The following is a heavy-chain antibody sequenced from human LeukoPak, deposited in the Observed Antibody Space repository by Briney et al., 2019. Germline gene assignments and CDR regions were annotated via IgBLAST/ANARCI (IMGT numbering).Heavy chain of an antibody. V-gene: IGHV4-30-4*01. CDR3: ARTPRVLRFLEWFYYFDY. Sequence: SQTLSLTCTVSGGSISSGDYYWSWIRQPPGKGLEWIGYIYYSGSTYYNPSLKSRVTISVDTSKNQFSLKLSSVTAADTAVYYCARTPRVLRFLEWFYYFDYWGQGTLVTVSS. CDR2: IYYSGST. J-gene: IGHJ4*02. D-gene: IGHD3-3*01. CDR1: GGSISSGDYY.